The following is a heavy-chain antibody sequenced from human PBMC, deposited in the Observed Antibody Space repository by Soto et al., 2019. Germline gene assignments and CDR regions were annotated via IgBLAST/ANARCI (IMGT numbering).Heavy chain of an antibody. CDR2: VYHNGIM. CDR3: AALWFGELDFNY. J-gene: IGHJ4*01. CDR1: GYHIRSGYY. V-gene: IGHV4-38-2*01. D-gene: IGHD3-10*01. Sequence: SETLSLTCCVSGYHIRSGYYWGWVRQAPGKGLEWLGSVYHNGIMFHNPSFQSRVTIPVDTSKNQFSLNLRSVTAADTAVYYWAALWFGELDFNYWGHGILVTVS.